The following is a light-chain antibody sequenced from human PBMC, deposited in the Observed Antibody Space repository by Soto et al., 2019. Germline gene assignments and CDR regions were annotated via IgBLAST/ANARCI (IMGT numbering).Light chain of an antibody. Sequence: APQMTQSPSSLSASVGDRVTITCRASQDIRSDLGWYQQKLGKAPKLLIYAASRLQSGVPSRFSGSGSGTDFTLTISSLQPEDFATYYCLQDYTYPRTFGQGTKVEIK. CDR3: LQDYTYPRT. V-gene: IGKV1-6*01. CDR1: QDIRSD. CDR2: AAS. J-gene: IGKJ1*01.